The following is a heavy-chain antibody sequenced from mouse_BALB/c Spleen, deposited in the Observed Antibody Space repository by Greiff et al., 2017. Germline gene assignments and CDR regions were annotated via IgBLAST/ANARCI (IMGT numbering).Heavy chain of an antibody. V-gene: IGHV3-6*02. Sequence: ESGPGLVKPSQSLSLTCSVTGYSITSGYYWNWIRQFPGNKLEWMGYISYDGSNNYNPSLKNRISITRDTSKNQFFLKLNSVTTEDTATYYCARDRSYGYSFAYWGQGTLVTVSA. CDR2: ISYDGSN. CDR1: GYSITSGYY. D-gene: IGHD2-2*01. CDR3: ARDRSYGYSFAY. J-gene: IGHJ3*01.